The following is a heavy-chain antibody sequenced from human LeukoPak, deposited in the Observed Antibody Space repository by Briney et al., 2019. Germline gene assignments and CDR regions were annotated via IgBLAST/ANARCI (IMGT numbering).Heavy chain of an antibody. CDR3: VIDRSAPDY. J-gene: IGHJ4*02. CDR1: GFAFSNYA. CDR2: ISSSSTTI. V-gene: IGHV3-48*02. Sequence: GGSLRLSCAASGFAFSNYAMNWVRQGPGQGLEWVSYISSSSTTIYYADSVKGRFTISRDNAKNSVYLQMNSLRDDDTAVYYCVIDRSAPDYWGQGTLVTVSS.